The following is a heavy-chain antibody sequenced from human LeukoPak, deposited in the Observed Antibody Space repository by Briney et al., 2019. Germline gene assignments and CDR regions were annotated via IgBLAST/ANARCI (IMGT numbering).Heavy chain of an antibody. V-gene: IGHV4-34*01. CDR3: ASSIAADY. J-gene: IGHJ4*02. CDR2: INHSGST. CDR1: GGSFGGYY. D-gene: IGHD6-25*01. Sequence: PSETLSLTCAVYGGSFGGYYWSWIRQPPGKGLEWIGEINHSGSTNYNPSLKSRVTISVDTSKNQFSLKLSSVTAADTAVYYCASSIAADYWGQGTLVTVSS.